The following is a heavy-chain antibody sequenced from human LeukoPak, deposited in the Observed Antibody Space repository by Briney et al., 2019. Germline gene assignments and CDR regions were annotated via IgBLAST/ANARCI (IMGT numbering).Heavy chain of an antibody. CDR1: GFTFSNYA. D-gene: IGHD6-13*01. CDR2: ISGSGGST. CDR3: ATRSSWRHYYYYYGMDV. J-gene: IGHJ6*02. V-gene: IGHV3-23*01. Sequence: GGSLRLSCAASGFTFSNYAMSWVRQAPGKGLEWVSSISGSGGSTYYADSVKGRFTISRDNSKNTLYLQMNSLRAEDTAVYYCATRSSWRHYYYYYGMDVWGQGTTVTVSS.